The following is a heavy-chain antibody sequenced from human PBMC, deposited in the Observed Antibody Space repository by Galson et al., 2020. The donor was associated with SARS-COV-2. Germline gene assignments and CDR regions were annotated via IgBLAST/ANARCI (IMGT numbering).Heavy chain of an antibody. CDR3: ARDSRDSSSHNWFEP. D-gene: IGHD6-6*01. CDR2: INSNTGET. CDR1: GYTFTAYY. V-gene: IGHV1-2*02. J-gene: IGHJ5*02. Sequence: ASVKVSCKTSGYTFTAYYVHWVRQAPGQGLEWMGWINSNTGETRYTQKFQGRVTITRDTSISTAYMELSRLKSDDTAVYYCARDSRDSSSHNWFEPWGQGTLVTVSS.